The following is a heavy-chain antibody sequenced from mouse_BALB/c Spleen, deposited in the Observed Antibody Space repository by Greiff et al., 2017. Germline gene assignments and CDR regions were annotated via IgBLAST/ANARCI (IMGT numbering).Heavy chain of an antibody. V-gene: IGHV5-6*01. Sequence: EVKLVESGGDLVKPGGSLKLSCAASGFTFSSYGMSWVRQTPDKRLEWVATISSGGSYTYYPDSVKGRFTISRDNAKNTLYLQMSSLKSEDTAMYYCARHEGVADFDYWGQGTTLTVSS. J-gene: IGHJ2*01. D-gene: IGHD1-1*02. CDR2: ISSGGSYT. CDR3: ARHEGVADFDY. CDR1: GFTFSSYG.